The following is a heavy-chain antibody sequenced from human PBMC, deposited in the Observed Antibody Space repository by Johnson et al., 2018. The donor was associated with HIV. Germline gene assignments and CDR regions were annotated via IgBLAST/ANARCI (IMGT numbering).Heavy chain of an antibody. CDR1: GFIFSSSW. J-gene: IGHJ3*02. CDR3: ASEWGMVTFGGVSPRNAFDI. V-gene: IGHV3-74*01. CDR2: RTSHGRTT. D-gene: IGHD3-16*01. Sequence: VQLVESGGGLVQPGGSLRLSCAASGFIFSSSWLHWVRQATGKGLVSVSRRTSHGRTTNYADPALRRFPISRDKAQNTLHLQMNSLRADDTAVYYCASEWGMVTFGGVSPRNAFDIWGQGTMVTVSS.